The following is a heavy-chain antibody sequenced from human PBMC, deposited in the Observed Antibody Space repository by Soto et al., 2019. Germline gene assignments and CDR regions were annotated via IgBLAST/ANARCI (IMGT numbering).Heavy chain of an antibody. CDR1: GFTFSSYG. Sequence: QVQLVESGGGVVQPGRSLRLSCAASGFTFSSYGMHWVRQAPGKGLEWVAVISYDGSNKYYADSVKGRFTISRDNSKNTLYLQMNSLRAEDTAVYYCAKDSARGTIYYYYYMDVWGKGTTVTVSS. J-gene: IGHJ6*03. CDR2: ISYDGSNK. V-gene: IGHV3-30*18. D-gene: IGHD3-10*01. CDR3: AKDSARGTIYYYYYMDV.